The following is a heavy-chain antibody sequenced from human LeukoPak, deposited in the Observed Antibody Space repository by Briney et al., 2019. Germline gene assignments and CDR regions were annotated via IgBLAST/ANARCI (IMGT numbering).Heavy chain of an antibody. V-gene: IGHV2-5*01. Sequence: VSGPTLVNPTQTLTLTCTLSGLSLSASGLGVGWIRQPPGKALEWLALIYWNDDERYSPSLKSRLTITKDTSKNQVVLTLTNMDPMDTATYYCAHAGIMHSSSWYTLDYWGQGTLVTVSS. J-gene: IGHJ4*02. CDR3: AHAGIMHSSSWYTLDY. CDR2: IYWNDDE. D-gene: IGHD6-13*01. CDR1: GLSLSASGLG.